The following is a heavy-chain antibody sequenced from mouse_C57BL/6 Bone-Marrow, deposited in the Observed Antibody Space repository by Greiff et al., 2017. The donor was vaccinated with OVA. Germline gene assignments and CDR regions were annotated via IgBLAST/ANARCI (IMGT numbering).Heavy chain of an antibody. J-gene: IGHJ4*01. Sequence: EVQLVESGGGLVKPGGSLKLSCAASGFTFSSYTMSWVRQTPEKRLEWVATISGGGGNTYYPDSVKGRFTISRDNAKNTLYLQMSSLRSEDTALYYGGGQQAIYDGYYEAMDYWGQGTSVTVSS. V-gene: IGHV5-9*01. D-gene: IGHD2-3*01. CDR2: ISGGGGNT. CDR1: GFTFSSYT. CDR3: GGQQAIYDGYYEAMDY.